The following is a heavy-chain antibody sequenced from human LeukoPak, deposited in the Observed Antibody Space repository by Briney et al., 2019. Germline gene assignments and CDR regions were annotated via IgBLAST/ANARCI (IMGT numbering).Heavy chain of an antibody. Sequence: ASVKVSCKASGYTFTSYGISWVRQAPGQGPEWMGWISAYNGNTNYAQKLQGRVTMTTDTSTSTAYMELRSLRSDDTAVYYCARDPYYVWGSYRPYYFDYWGQGTLVAVSS. CDR2: ISAYNGNT. V-gene: IGHV1-18*01. CDR1: GYTFTSYG. CDR3: ARDPYYVWGSYRPYYFDY. J-gene: IGHJ4*02. D-gene: IGHD3-16*02.